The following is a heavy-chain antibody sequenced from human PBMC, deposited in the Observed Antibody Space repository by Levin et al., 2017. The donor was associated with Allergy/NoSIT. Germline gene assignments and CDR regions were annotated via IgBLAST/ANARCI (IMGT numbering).Heavy chain of an antibody. J-gene: IGHJ4*02. V-gene: IGHV3-48*02. D-gene: IGHD3-22*01. CDR2: ISSSSTTI. CDR3: ARCGVGLDSGDYPFDY. CDR1: GFTFSSYS. Sequence: PGGSLRLSCAASGFTFSSYSMNWVRQAPGKGLEWVSYISSSSTTIYYADSVKGRFTISRDNAKNSLYLQMNSLRDEDTAVYYCARCGVGLDSGDYPFDYWGQGTLVTVSS.